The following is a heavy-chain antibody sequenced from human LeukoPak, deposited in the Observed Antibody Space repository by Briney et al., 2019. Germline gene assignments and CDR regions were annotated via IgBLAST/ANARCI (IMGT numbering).Heavy chain of an antibody. J-gene: IGHJ4*02. V-gene: IGHV4-38-2*02. D-gene: IGHD1-26*01. CDR3: AREEGATQDAN. Sequence: SKTLSLTCTVSGFSISSGYYWAWIRQPPGKGLEWIGSVYHTGGTYYNPSLKSRVTISVDTSRNQFSLRLSSVTAADTAVYYCAREEGATQDANWGQGTLVLVSS. CDR2: VYHTGGT. CDR1: GFSISSGYY.